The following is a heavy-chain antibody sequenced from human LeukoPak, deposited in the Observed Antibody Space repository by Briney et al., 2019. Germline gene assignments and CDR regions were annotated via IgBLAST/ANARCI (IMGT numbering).Heavy chain of an antibody. CDR1: GFTFSSYG. J-gene: IGHJ1*01. D-gene: IGHD1-26*01. Sequence: GRSLRLSCAASGFTFSSYGMHWVRQAPGKGLEWVAVISYDGSNKYYADSVKGRFTISRDNSKNTLYLQMNSLRAEDTAVYYCAKDRVGATKQAEYFQHWGQGTLVTVSS. CDR2: ISYDGSNK. V-gene: IGHV3-30*18. CDR3: AKDRVGATKQAEYFQH.